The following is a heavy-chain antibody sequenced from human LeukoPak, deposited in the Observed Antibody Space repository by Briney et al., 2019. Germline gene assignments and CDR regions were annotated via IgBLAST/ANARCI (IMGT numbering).Heavy chain of an antibody. V-gene: IGHV5-51*01. D-gene: IGHD1-26*01. Sequence: YWSWIRQPPVKGLEWMWIIYPGDSDTGYSPSFQGQVTISADKSISTAYLQWSSLKASDTAMYYCARQSGSYDWFDPWGQGTLVSVSS. CDR2: IYPGDSDT. CDR1: YW. CDR3: ARQSGSYDWFDP. J-gene: IGHJ5*02.